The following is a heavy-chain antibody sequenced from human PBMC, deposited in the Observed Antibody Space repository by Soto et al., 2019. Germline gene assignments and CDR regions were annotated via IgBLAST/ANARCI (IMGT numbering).Heavy chain of an antibody. J-gene: IGHJ4*02. V-gene: IGHV3-23*01. Sequence: GSLRLSCAASGFTFSSYAMSWVRQAPGRGLEWVSIISGNGGSTYYAASVKGRFTISRDNTKNTLYLQMDRLTAEDTAVYYCAKGSEFSNSYTLDFDFWGQGALVTVSS. CDR2: ISGNGGST. CDR1: GFTFSSYA. CDR3: AKGSEFSNSYTLDFDF. D-gene: IGHD6-6*01.